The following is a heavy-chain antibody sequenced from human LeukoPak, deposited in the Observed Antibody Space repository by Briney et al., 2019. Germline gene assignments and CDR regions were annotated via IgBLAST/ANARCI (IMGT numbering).Heavy chain of an antibody. D-gene: IGHD6-6*01. J-gene: IGHJ4*02. V-gene: IGHV4-39*01. CDR3: ARRVLGKMGSSVDY. CDR2: IYYSGST. Sequence: SETLSLTCTVSGGSISSSSYYWGWIRQPPGKGLEWIGSIYYSGSTYYNPSLKSRVTISVDTSKNQFSLKLSSVTAADTAVYYCARRVLGKMGSSVDYWGQGTLVTVSS. CDR1: GGSISSSSYY.